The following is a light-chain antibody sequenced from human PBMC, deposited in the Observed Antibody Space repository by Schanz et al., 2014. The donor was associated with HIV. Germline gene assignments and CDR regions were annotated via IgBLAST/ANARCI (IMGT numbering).Light chain of an antibody. CDR3: CSYAGRYTFYV. CDR2: EVS. J-gene: IGLJ1*01. CDR1: SSDVGGYKF. Sequence: QSALTQPASLSGSPGQSITISCTGTSSDVGGYKFVSWYQQHPGKAPKLMIYEVSKRPSGVPDRFSGSKSGNTASLTIPGLQAEDEADYYCCSYAGRYTFYVFGTGTKLTVL. V-gene: IGLV2-11*01.